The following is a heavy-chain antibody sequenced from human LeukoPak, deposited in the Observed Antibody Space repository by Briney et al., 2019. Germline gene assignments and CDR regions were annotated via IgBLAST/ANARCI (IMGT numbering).Heavy chain of an antibody. CDR3: AREPPGNYDSTGYYYAHFDC. CDR2: ISSGSSTI. Sequence: GGSLRLSCAASGFTFSSYSMNRVRQAPGKGLEWISYISSGSSTIYYADSVKGRFTISRDNAKNSLYLQMNSLTDEDTAVYYCAREPPGNYDSTGYYYAHFDCWGQGILVTVS. V-gene: IGHV3-48*02. J-gene: IGHJ4*02. D-gene: IGHD3-22*01. CDR1: GFTFSSYS.